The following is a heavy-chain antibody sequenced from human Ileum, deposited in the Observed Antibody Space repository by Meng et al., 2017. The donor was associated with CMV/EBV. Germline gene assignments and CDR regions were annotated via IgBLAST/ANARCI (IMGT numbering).Heavy chain of an antibody. D-gene: IGHD3-3*01. J-gene: IGHJ4*02. CDR3: ARASPQRRFLSY. CDR2: NNHGGSS. Sequence: EGAAGLLDASASPSLMWSFYGWSFSENPLSRIRQPPGKGTEWIGENNHGGSSNYNPSLKSRVPLSGDRSRNQVSLKLTSVTAADTAVYYCARASPQRRFLSYWGQGTLVTVSS. CDR1: GWSFSENP. V-gene: IGHV4-34*01.